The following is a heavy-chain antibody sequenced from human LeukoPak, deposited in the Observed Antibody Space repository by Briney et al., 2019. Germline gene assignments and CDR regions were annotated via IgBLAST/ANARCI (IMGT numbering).Heavy chain of an antibody. D-gene: IGHD1-14*01. V-gene: IGHV4-59*01. CDR2: IHYSGST. Sequence: SETLSLTCTVSGGSISSYLWNWIRQPPGKGLEWIGYIHYSGSTNYNPSLKSRVTISVDTSKNQFSLKLSSVTAADTAVYYCARAGNQVLGYWGQGTLVTVCS. J-gene: IGHJ4*02. CDR1: GGSISSYL. CDR3: ARAGNQVLGY.